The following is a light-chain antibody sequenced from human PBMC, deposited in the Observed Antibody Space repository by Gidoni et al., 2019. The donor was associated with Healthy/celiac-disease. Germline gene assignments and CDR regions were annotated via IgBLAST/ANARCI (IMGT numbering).Light chain of an antibody. CDR2: SNN. J-gene: IGLJ3*02. CDR1: SSNFGSNT. Sequence: SVLTQPLSASGTPGQRVTISCPGSSSNFGSNTVNWYQQLPGTAPNLLIYSNNTRPSGVPDRFSGSKSGTSASLAISGLQSEDEADYYCAAWDDSLNGWVFGGGTKLTVL. V-gene: IGLV1-44*01. CDR3: AAWDDSLNGWV.